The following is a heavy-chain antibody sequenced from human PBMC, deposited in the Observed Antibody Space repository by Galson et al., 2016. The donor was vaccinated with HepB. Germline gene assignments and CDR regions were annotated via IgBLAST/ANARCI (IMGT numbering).Heavy chain of an antibody. CDR3: AAFAYYYDERQKPQYGMGV. V-gene: IGHV1-58*01. CDR2: IVVGSGKT. CDR1: GFTFTSSA. J-gene: IGHJ6*02. D-gene: IGHD3-22*01. Sequence: SVKVSCKASGFTFTSSAVQWVRQTRGQRLEWIGWIVVGSGKTNYALKFQERVTITRDMSTSTAYMELSSLRSEDTAVYYCAAFAYYYDERQKPQYGMGVWGQGTTVTVSS.